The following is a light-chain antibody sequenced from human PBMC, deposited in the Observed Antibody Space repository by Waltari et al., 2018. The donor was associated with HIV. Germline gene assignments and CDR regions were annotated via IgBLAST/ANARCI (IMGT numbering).Light chain of an antibody. CDR1: QALSDGY. J-gene: IGKJ1*01. Sequence: DIELTQSPGTLSLSPGERATLSCRASQALSDGYIPWYRQSPGQAPRLLLFAVSNRATGVPDRISGSGSGTDFTLTISRLGPEDFGIYYCQHYRTVPPGTFGPGTKVEIK. CDR3: QHYRTVPPGT. V-gene: IGKV3-20*01. CDR2: AVS.